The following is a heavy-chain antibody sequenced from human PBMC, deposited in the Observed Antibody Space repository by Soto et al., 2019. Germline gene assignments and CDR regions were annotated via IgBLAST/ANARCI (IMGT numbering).Heavy chain of an antibody. CDR2: INHSGST. V-gene: IGHV4-34*01. J-gene: IGHJ6*02. CDR1: GGSFSGYY. Sequence: SETLSLTCAVYGGSFSGYYWSWIRQPPGKGLEWIGEINHSGSTNYNPSLKSRVTISVDTSKNQFSLRLSSVTAADTAVYYCSYSSSWYYYYYGMDVWGQGTTVTVSS. D-gene: IGHD6-13*01. CDR3: SYSSSWYYYYYGMDV.